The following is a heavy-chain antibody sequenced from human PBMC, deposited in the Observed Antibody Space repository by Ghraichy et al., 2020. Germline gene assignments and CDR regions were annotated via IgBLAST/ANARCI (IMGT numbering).Heavy chain of an antibody. J-gene: IGHJ4*02. CDR3: ANGVGATAVGAVDY. V-gene: IGHV3-23*01. CDR2: ISGSGGST. Sequence: GGSLRLSCAASGFTFSSYAMSWVRQAPGKGLEWVSAISGSGGSTYYADSVKGRFTISRDNSKNTLYLQMNSLRAEDTAVYYCANGVGATAVGAVDYWGQGTLVTVSS. CDR1: GFTFSSYA. D-gene: IGHD1-26*01.